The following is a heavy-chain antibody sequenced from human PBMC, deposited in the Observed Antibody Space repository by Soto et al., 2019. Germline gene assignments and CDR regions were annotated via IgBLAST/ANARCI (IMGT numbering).Heavy chain of an antibody. CDR1: GCTYSSYA. V-gene: IGHV1-69*01. CDR2: IIPIFGTA. D-gene: IGHD6-13*01. J-gene: IGHJ4*02. CDR3: ARGVSGYGSSWARLDY. Sequence: GSLVKGSCKAAGCTYSSYAISWVRHAPGQGLEWIEGIIPIFGTANYAQKFQGRVALTADESTSTAYMELSSLRSEDTAVYFCARGVSGYGSSWARLDYWCQGILVTVPQ.